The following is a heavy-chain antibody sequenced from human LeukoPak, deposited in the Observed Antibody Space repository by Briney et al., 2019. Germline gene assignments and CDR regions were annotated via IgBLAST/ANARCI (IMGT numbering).Heavy chain of an antibody. J-gene: IGHJ4*02. CDR3: AKDVYGDYGGLVY. CDR1: GFTFSNYA. D-gene: IGHD4-17*01. Sequence: SGGSLRLSCAASGFTFSNYAMTWVREAPGKGLEWVSTISESVGSTYYADSVKGRFTISRDNSKHTLYLQMNSLRAEDTAVYYCAKDVYGDYGGLVYWGQGTLVTVSS. V-gene: IGHV3-23*01. CDR2: ISESVGST.